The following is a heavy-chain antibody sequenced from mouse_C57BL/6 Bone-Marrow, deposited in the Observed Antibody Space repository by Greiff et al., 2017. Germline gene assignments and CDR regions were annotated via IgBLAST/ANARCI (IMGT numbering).Heavy chain of an antibody. Sequence: QVQLQQPGAELVKPGASVKMSCKASGYTFTSYWITWVKQRPGQGLEWIGDIYPGSGSTNYNEKFKSKATLTVDTSSSTAYMQLSSLTSEDSAVYCCAYYYGSSHGGVLDYWGQGTTLTVSS. CDR2: IYPGSGST. CDR1: GYTFTSYW. J-gene: IGHJ2*01. V-gene: IGHV1-55*01. CDR3: AYYYGSSHGGVLDY. D-gene: IGHD1-1*01.